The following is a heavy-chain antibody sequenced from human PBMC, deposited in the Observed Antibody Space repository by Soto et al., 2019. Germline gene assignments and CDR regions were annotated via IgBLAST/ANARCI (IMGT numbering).Heavy chain of an antibody. D-gene: IGHD2-2*01. CDR3: ARGNRCSTSCFGIH. J-gene: IGHJ4*02. CDR2: ITGSGGST. CDR1: GFTFSSYG. V-gene: IGHV3-23*01. Sequence: GGSLRLSCAASGFTFSSYGMNWVRQAPGKGLEWVSTITGSGGSTYYADSVKGRFTISRDNSKNTLYLQMNSLTAEDTAVYYCARGNRCSTSCFGIHWGQGTLVTVSS.